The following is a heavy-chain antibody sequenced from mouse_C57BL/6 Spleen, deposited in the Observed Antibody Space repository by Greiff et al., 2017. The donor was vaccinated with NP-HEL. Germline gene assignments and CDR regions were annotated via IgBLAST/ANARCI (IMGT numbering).Heavy chain of an antibody. Sequence: EVQLQESGPGLVKPSQSLSLTCSVTGYSITSGYYWNWIRQFPGNKLEWMGYISYDGSNNYNPSLKNRISITRDTSKNQFFLKLNSVTTEDTATYYCARTYYLDYWGQGTTLTVSS. CDR1: GYSITSGYY. J-gene: IGHJ2*01. CDR2: ISYDGSN. CDR3: ARTYYLDY. V-gene: IGHV3-6*01.